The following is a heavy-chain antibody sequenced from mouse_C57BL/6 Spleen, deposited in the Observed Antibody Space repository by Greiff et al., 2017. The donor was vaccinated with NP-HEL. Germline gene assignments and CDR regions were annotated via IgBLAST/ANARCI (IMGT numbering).Heavy chain of an antibody. D-gene: IGHD2-1*01. CDR3: AKEGYYGNYGWFAY. J-gene: IGHJ3*01. CDR2: IDPANGNT. V-gene: IGHV14-3*01. Sequence: LVESVAELVRPGASVKLSCTASGFNIKNTYMHWVKQRPEQGLEWIGRIDPANGNTKYAPKFQGKATITADTSSNTAYLQLSSLTSEDTAIYYCAKEGYYGNYGWFAYWGQGTLVTVSA. CDR1: GFNIKNTY.